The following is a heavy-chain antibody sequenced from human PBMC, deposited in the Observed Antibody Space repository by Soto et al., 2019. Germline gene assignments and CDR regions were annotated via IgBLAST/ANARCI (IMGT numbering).Heavy chain of an antibody. V-gene: IGHV3-30-3*01. D-gene: IGHD6-19*01. Sequence: QVQLVESGGGVVQPGRSLRLSCAASGFTFSSYTMHWVRQAPGKGLEWVALISYDGSNKYYADSVKGRFTITRDNSKNTLFLQMYSLRAEDTAVYYCARGAGIAVAGTSFDYWGQGTLGTVSS. CDR1: GFTFSSYT. CDR3: ARGAGIAVAGTSFDY. CDR2: ISYDGSNK. J-gene: IGHJ4*02.